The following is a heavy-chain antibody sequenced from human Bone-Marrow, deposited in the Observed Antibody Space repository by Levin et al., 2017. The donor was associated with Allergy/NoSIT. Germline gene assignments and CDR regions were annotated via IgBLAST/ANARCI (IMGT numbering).Heavy chain of an antibody. CDR1: GFTFDDYA. CDR2: ISWNSGSI. Sequence: SLKISCVGSGFTFDDYAMHWVRQAPGKGLEWVSGISWNSGSIGYADSVKGRFTISRDNAKNSLYLQMNSLRAEDTAIYYCAKDRPQATDYYDSSGSSDYWGRGTLVTVSS. V-gene: IGHV3-9*01. D-gene: IGHD3-22*01. J-gene: IGHJ4*02. CDR3: AKDRPQATDYYDSSGSSDY.